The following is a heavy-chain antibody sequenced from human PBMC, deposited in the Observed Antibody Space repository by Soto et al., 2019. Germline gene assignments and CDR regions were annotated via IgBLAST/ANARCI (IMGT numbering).Heavy chain of an antibody. CDR1: GCSISSSSYY. D-gene: IGHD3-9*01. Sequence: PAGTLCLTCTVAGCSISSSSYYWGWIRQPPGKGLEWIGSIYYSGSTYYNPSLKSRVTISVDTSKNQFSLKLSSVPPADTAVYHCARRLGRYFDWLMEILHRLQSPSMTLWAQGTIV. CDR3: ARRLGRYFDWLMEILHRLQSPSMTL. V-gene: IGHV4-39*01. J-gene: IGHJ3*01. CDR2: IYYSGST.